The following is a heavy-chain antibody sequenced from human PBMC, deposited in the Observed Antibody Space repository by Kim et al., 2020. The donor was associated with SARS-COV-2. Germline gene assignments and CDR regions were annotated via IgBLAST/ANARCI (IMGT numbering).Heavy chain of an antibody. V-gene: IGHV3-48*04. CDR3: ARAGGNCSGGSCYSIIDY. CDR2: ISSSSSTI. J-gene: IGHJ4*02. D-gene: IGHD2-15*01. CDR1: GFTFSSYS. Sequence: GGSLRLSCAASGFTFSSYSMNWVRQAPGKGLEWVSYISSSSSTIYYADSVKGRFTISRDNAKNSLYLQMNSLRAEDTAVYYCARAGGNCSGGSCYSIIDYWGQGTLVTVSS.